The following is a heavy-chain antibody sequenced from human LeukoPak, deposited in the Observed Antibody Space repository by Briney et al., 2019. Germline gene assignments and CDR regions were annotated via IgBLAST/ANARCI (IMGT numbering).Heavy chain of an antibody. Sequence: PSETLSLTCTVSGGSISTYYWSWIRQPPGKGLEWIGYIYYSGSTNYNPSLKSRVTISIDTSKNQFSLRLNSVTAADTAVYYCARGQRYLDYWGQGTLVTVSS. J-gene: IGHJ4*02. CDR1: GGSISTYY. CDR2: IYYSGST. D-gene: IGHD5-18*01. CDR3: ARGQRYLDY. V-gene: IGHV4-59*08.